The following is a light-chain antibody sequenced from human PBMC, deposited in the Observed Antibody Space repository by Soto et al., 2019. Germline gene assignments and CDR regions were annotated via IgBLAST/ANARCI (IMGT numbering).Light chain of an antibody. CDR2: GAS. J-gene: IGKJ1*01. CDR3: QQTYSAPPT. CDR1: QGISTY. V-gene: IGKV1-39*01. Sequence: DIQLTQSPSFLSASVGDTVTITCRASQGISTYLAWYQQKPGKAPKNLIYGASTLQSGVPPRFSGSGSGTDFTLTISSLQPEDFATYFCQQTYSAPPTFGQGTKVDIK.